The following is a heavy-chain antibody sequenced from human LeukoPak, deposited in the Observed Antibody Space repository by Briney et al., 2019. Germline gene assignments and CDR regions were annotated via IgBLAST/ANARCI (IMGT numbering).Heavy chain of an antibody. CDR2: ISAYNGNT. D-gene: IGHD3-16*01. V-gene: IGHV1-18*01. J-gene: IGHJ5*02. Sequence: ASVKVSCKASGYTFTSYGISWVRQAPGQGLEWMGWISAYNGNTNYAQKLQGRVTMTTDTSTSPAYMELRSLRSDDTAVYYCAYMITFGGVIHPWGQGTLVTVSS. CDR3: AYMITFGGVIHP. CDR1: GYTFTSYG.